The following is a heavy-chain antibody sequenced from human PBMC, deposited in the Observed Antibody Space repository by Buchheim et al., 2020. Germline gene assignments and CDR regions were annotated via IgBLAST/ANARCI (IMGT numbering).Heavy chain of an antibody. J-gene: IGHJ4*02. CDR2: ISGSGETT. D-gene: IGHD5-18*01. CDR1: GFTSSSFA. CDR3: AESRYSYGYDCFDF. V-gene: IGHV3-23*01. Sequence: EVQLLESGGGLVQPGGSLRLSCAVSGFTSSSFAMGWVRQAPGKGVEWVSSISGSGETTNYADSVKGRFTISRDNSQTALSLEMNSRRAEDTAIYYCAESRYSYGYDCFDFWGQGT.